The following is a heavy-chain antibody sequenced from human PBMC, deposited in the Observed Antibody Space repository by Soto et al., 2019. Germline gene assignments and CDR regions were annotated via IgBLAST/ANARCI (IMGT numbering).Heavy chain of an antibody. V-gene: IGHV4-31*02. J-gene: IGHJ2*01. D-gene: IGHD1-20*01. CDR1: GGSIDTSDYY. CDR3: ARHPRITRRWHFAL. CDR2: IFHSGDT. Sequence: SETLSLTCTVSGGSIDTSDYYWSWLRQQPGKGLEWIGYIFHSGDTYYNPSLTGRLAFSVDTSKNQFSLRLTSVTVADTALYFCARHPRITRRWHFALWGRGTLVTVSS.